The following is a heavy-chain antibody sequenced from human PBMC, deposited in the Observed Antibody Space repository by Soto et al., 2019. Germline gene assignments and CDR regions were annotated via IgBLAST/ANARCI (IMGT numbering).Heavy chain of an antibody. V-gene: IGHV3-30*02. CDR3: ARALTGENLNWFDP. CDR1: GGCFSSYT. D-gene: IGHD7-27*01. CDR2: IGYNGSTK. J-gene: IGHJ5*02. Sequence: GVSMTVACAAWGGCFSSYTMNWVSQAPGKGLEWVAYIGYNGSTKYYADSVKGRFTISRDNSKNSLYLQMNSLRAEDTAVYYCARALTGENLNWFDPWGQGTLVTVSS.